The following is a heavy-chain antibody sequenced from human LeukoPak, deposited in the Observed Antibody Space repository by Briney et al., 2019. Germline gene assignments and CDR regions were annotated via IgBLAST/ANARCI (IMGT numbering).Heavy chain of an antibody. CDR3: AKGPITMIVVVNYYFDY. J-gene: IGHJ4*02. D-gene: IGHD3-22*01. CDR2: ISGSGGST. V-gene: IGHV3-23*01. Sequence: PGGSLRLSCAASGFTFSSYAMSWVRQAPGKGLEWVSAISGSGGSTYYADSVKGRFTISRDNSKNTLYLQMNSLRAEDTAVYYCAKGPITMIVVVNYYFDYWGQGTLVTVSS. CDR1: GFTFSSYA.